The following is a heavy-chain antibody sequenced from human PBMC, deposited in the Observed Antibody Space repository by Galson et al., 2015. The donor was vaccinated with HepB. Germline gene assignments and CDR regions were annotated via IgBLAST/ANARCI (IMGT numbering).Heavy chain of an antibody. CDR1: GYTFTSYY. Sequence: SVKVSCKASGYTFTSYYMHWVRQAPGQGLEWMGIINPSGGSTSYAQKFQGRVTMTRDTSTSTVYMELSSLRSEDTAVYYCARVDYGDYEGTPTDYSGQGTLVTVS. CDR3: ARVDYGDYEGTPTDY. D-gene: IGHD4-17*01. V-gene: IGHV1-46*03. CDR2: INPSGGST. J-gene: IGHJ4*02.